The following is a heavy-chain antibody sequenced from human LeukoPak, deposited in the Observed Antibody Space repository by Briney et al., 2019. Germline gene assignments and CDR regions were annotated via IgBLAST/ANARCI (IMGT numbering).Heavy chain of an antibody. Sequence: GGSLRLSCAASGFTFSNYDIHWVRQATGKGLEWVSGVGTAGDPFYTGSVKSRFTISRENAKNSLYLQMNSLRAGDTAVYYCARGSAIVGATGYYNGMDVWGQGTTVTVSS. CDR2: VGTAGDP. CDR3: ARGSAIVGATGYYNGMDV. J-gene: IGHJ6*02. V-gene: IGHV3-13*05. D-gene: IGHD1-26*01. CDR1: GFTFSNYD.